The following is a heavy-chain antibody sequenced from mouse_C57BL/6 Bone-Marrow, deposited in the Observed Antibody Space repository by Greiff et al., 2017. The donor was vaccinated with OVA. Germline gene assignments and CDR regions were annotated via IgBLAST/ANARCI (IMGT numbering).Heavy chain of an antibody. CDR1: GYSITSGYD. CDR3: AREAYYSNPSYWYFDG. J-gene: IGHJ1*03. V-gene: IGHV3-1*01. D-gene: IGHD2-5*01. Sequence: VQLKESGPGMVKPSQSLSLTCTVTGYSITSGYDWHWIRHFPGNKLEWMGYISYSGSTNYNPSLKSRISITHDTSKNHFFLKLNSVTTEDTATYYCAREAYYSNPSYWYFDGWGTGTTVTVSS. CDR2: ISYSGST.